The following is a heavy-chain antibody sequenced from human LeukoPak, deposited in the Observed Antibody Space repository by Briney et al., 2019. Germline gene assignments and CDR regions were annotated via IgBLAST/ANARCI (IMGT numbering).Heavy chain of an antibody. CDR2: IYSGGST. D-gene: IGHD2-2*01. V-gene: IGHV3-53*01. CDR3: ARIGCSSTSCPDYFDY. CDR1: GFTVSSNY. Sequence: GGSLRLSCAASGFTVSSNYMSWVRQAPGKGLEWVSVIYSGGSTYYADSVKGRFTISRDNSKNTLNLQMNSLRAEDTAVYYCARIGCSSTSCPDYFDYWGQGTLVTVSS. J-gene: IGHJ4*02.